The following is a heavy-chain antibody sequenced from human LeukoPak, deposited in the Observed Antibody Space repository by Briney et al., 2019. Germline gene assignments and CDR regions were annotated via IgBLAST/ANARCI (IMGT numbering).Heavy chain of an antibody. V-gene: IGHV4-38-2*02. Sequence: SETLSLTCTVSGYSISSGYYWGWIRQPPGKGLEWIGSIYHSGSTYYNPSLKSRVTISVDTSKNQFSLKLSSVTAPDTAVYYCARVGSGYDPYNWFDPWGQGTLVTVSS. D-gene: IGHD5-12*01. CDR2: IYHSGST. CDR1: GYSISSGYY. CDR3: ARVGSGYDPYNWFDP. J-gene: IGHJ5*02.